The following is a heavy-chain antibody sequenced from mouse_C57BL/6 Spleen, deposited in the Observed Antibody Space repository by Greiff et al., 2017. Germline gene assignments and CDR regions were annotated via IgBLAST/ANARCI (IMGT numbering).Heavy chain of an antibody. CDR3: ASGGYYYGSSYRGAMDY. CDR2: ISSGSSTI. Sequence: EVQLQESGGGLVKPGGSLELSCAASGFTFSDYGMHWVRQAPEKGLEWVAYISSGSSTIYYAATVKGRFTISRDNAKNTLFLQMTSLRSEDTAMYYCASGGYYYGSSYRGAMDYWGQGTSVTVSS. D-gene: IGHD1-1*01. J-gene: IGHJ4*01. V-gene: IGHV5-17*01. CDR1: GFTFSDYG.